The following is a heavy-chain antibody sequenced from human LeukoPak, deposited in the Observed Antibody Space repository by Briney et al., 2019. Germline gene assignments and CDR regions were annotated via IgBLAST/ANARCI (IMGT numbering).Heavy chain of an antibody. CDR2: INTDSSDI. V-gene: IGHV3-48*01. J-gene: IGHJ4*02. D-gene: IGHD2-2*01. Sequence: GGSLRLSCAASGFTFSRYAMNWVRRAPGKGLEWVSYINTDSSDIHYADSVKGRFTISRDNARNTLYLQLSSLRAEDSGVYYCARDTFQPGLIDSWGQGTLVTVSS. CDR1: GFTFSRYA. CDR3: ARDTFQPGLIDS.